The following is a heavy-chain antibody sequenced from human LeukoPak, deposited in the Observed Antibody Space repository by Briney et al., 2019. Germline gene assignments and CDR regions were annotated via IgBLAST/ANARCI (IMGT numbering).Heavy chain of an antibody. CDR3: ARDPDSSYEWGPFDP. CDR1: GDSVSSNSAS. V-gene: IGHV6-1*01. J-gene: IGHJ5*02. D-gene: IGHD1-26*01. Sequence: SQTLSLTCAISGDSVSSNSASWNWIRQSPSRGLEWLGRTYYRSKWNSDYAVSVKSRITINPDTSKNQFSLHLNSVTPEDTAVYYCARDPDSSYEWGPFDPWGQGTLVTISS. CDR2: TYYRSKWNS.